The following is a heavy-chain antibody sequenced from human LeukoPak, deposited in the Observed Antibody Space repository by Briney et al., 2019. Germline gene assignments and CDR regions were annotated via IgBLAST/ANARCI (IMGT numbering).Heavy chain of an antibody. CDR2: LNPNSGDT. CDR1: GYTFTGSY. D-gene: IGHD3-10*01. J-gene: IGHJ3*02. V-gene: IGHV1-2*02. CDR3: ARGTTHLWFGEGGNALDI. Sequence: PGGSLRLSCAASGYTFTGSYMHWVRQAPGQGLEWMGWLNPNSGDTKDSQKFQGRVTMTRDTSIDTAYMELSRLKSDDTAVYYCARGTTHLWFGEGGNALDIWGQGTMVTVSS.